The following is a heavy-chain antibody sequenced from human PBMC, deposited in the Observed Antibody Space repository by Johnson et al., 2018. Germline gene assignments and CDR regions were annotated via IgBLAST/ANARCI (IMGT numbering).Heavy chain of an antibody. CDR3: ARDFYPYYYGMDV. J-gene: IGHJ6*02. CDR2: IWYDGSNK. V-gene: IGHV3-33*01. CDR1: GFTFSSYG. D-gene: IGHD3-3*01. Sequence: QVQLVESGGGVVQPGRSLRLSCAASGFTFSSYGMHWVRKAPGKGLEWVAVIWYDGSNKYYADSVKGLFTISRDNSKNTLYLQMNSLRAEDTAVYYCARDFYPYYYGMDVWGQGTTVTVSS.